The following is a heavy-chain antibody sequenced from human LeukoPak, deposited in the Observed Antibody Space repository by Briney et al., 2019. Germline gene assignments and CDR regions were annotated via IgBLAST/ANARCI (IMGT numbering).Heavy chain of an antibody. Sequence: SETLSLTCTVSGGSISSYYWSWIRQPPGKGLEWIGYIYYIVSTNYNPSLKSRVTISVDTSKNQFSLKLSSVTAADTAVYYCARLRLTPNQFDYWGQGTLVTVSS. CDR3: ARLRLTPNQFDY. CDR1: GGSISSYY. J-gene: IGHJ4*02. D-gene: IGHD3-9*01. CDR2: IYYIVST. V-gene: IGHV4-59*08.